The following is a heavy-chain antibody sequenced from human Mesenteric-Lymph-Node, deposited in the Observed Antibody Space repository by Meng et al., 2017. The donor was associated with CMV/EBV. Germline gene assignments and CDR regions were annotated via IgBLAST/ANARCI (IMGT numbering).Heavy chain of an antibody. CDR3: ARDGGGHHGTDY. D-gene: IGHD3-16*01. CDR1: GYTLTSYY. CDR2: INPNSGGT. Sequence: ASVTVSRKASGYTLTSYYMHWVRQAPGQGLEWMGWINPNSGGTNYAQKFQGRVTMTRDTSISTAYMELSRLRSDDTAVYYCARDGGGHHGTDYWGQGTLVTVSS. V-gene: IGHV1-2*02. J-gene: IGHJ4*02.